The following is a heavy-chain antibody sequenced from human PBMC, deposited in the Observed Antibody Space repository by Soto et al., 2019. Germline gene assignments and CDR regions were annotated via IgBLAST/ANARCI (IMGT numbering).Heavy chain of an antibody. CDR3: SRDRAVAGRFYY. V-gene: IGHV3-7*01. J-gene: IGHJ4*02. CDR1: GFTFHSYW. CDR2: IKQDGSEK. D-gene: IGHD6-19*01. Sequence: GSLSRSCAACGFTFHSYWKRWVPQAPGKGLEWVANIKQDGSEKYYVDSVKGRSTISRDNAKNSLYLQMNSLRAEDTAVYYCSRDRAVAGRFYYWGQGTLVTVSS.